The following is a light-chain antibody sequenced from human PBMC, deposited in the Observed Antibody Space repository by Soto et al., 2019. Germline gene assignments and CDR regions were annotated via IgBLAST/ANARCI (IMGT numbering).Light chain of an antibody. CDR2: NNN. V-gene: IGLV1-44*01. J-gene: IGLJ2*01. Sequence: QSVLTQPPSASGTPGKRVTISCSGSSSNIGSNAVNWYQQLPGMAPKLLIYNNNQRPSGVPDRFSGSKSGTSASLAISGLQSEDEADYYCAAWDDSLNGVVFGGGTKLTV. CDR1: SSNIGSNA. CDR3: AAWDDSLNGVV.